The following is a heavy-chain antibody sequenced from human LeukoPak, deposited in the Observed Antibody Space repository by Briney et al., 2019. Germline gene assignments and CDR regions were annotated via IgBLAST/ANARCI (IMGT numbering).Heavy chain of an antibody. J-gene: IGHJ4*02. CDR1: GFTFSSYE. D-gene: IGHD3-9*01. V-gene: IGHV3-48*03. CDR3: AKDRTYFDWSLFDY. CDR2: ISSSGSTI. Sequence: GGSLRLSCAASGFTFSSYEMNWVRQAPGKGLEWVSYISSSGSTIYYADSVKGRFTISRDNAKNSLYLQMNSLRAEDTAVYYCAKDRTYFDWSLFDYWGQGTLVTVSS.